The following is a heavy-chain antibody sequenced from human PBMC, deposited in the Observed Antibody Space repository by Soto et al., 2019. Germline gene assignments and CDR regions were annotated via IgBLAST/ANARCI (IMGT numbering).Heavy chain of an antibody. V-gene: IGHV4-39*01. Sequence: SETLSLTCTVSGGSISSSSYYWGWIRQPPGKGLEWIGSIYYSGSTYYNPSLKSRVTISVDTSKNQFSLKLSSVTAADTAVYYCQIAAAGIELFDPWGQGTLVTVSS. J-gene: IGHJ5*02. CDR1: GGSISSSSYY. CDR2: IYYSGST. D-gene: IGHD6-13*01. CDR3: QIAAAGIELFDP.